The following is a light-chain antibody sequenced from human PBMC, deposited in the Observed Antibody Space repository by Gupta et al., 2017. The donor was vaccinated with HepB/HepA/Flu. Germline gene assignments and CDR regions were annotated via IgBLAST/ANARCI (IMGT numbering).Light chain of an antibody. Sequence: YLLTQPPSVSVAPGETANIACGGDDIGIKGVHWYQQKPGLAPILMIYFRGDRPSGIPERFSGSNSGGAATLTITSVEAGDEAAYFCQVWDRDQPVFGGGTKLTVL. CDR1: DIGIKG. J-gene: IGLJ3*02. CDR2: FRG. CDR3: QVWDRDQPV. V-gene: IGLV3-21*01.